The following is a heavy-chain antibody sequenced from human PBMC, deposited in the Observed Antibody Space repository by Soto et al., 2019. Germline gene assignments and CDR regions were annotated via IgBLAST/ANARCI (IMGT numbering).Heavy chain of an antibody. J-gene: IGHJ4*02. Sequence: SVKVSCKASGGTFSSYAISWVRQAPGQGLEWMGGIIPIFGTANYAQKFQGRVTITADESTSTAYMEVSRLRSDDTAVYYCARAVSTLLYYFDCWGQGTLVTVSS. V-gene: IGHV1-69*13. CDR3: ARAVSTLLYYFDC. CDR1: GGTFSSYA. D-gene: IGHD4-17*01. CDR2: IIPIFGTA.